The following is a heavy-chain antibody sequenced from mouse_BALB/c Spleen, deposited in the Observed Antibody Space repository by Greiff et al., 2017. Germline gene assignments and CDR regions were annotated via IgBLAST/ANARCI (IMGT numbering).Heavy chain of an antibody. Sequence: EVQVVESGGGLVKPGGSLKLSCAASGFTFSSYAMSWVRQTPEKRLEWVASISSGGSTYYPDSVKGRFTISRDNARNILYLQMSSLRSEDTAMYYCARGRDYDPMDYWGQGTSVTVSS. D-gene: IGHD2-4*01. V-gene: IGHV5-6-5*01. CDR1: GFTFSSYA. CDR2: ISSGGST. CDR3: ARGRDYDPMDY. J-gene: IGHJ4*01.